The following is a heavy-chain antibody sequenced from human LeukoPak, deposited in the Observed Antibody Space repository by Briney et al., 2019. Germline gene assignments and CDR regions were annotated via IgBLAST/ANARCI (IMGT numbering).Heavy chain of an antibody. Sequence: PGGSLRLSCAASGFTFSSYEMNWVRQAPGKGLEWVSYISGSGRTIYYADSVKGRFTISRDNAKTSLYLQMHSLRAEDTAVYYCARISPPSGLDPGFDYWGQGTLVTVSS. V-gene: IGHV3-48*03. D-gene: IGHD2-15*01. CDR2: ISGSGRTI. CDR3: ARISPPSGLDPGFDY. J-gene: IGHJ4*02. CDR1: GFTFSSYE.